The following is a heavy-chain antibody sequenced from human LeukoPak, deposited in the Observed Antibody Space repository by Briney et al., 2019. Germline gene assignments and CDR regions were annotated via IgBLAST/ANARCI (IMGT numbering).Heavy chain of an antibody. CDR3: TRENGAFSPFGY. D-gene: IGHD2-8*01. V-gene: IGHV4-4*02. J-gene: IGHJ4*02. CDR1: GFTFINYAM. CDR2: VSLTGLT. Sequence: GSLRLSCVASGFTFINYAMNWVRQPPGQGLEWIGEVSLTGLTNYNPSLSSRVIMALDTSKNHLSLNLTSVTAADTAVYYCTRENGAFSPFGYWGQGTLVTVPS.